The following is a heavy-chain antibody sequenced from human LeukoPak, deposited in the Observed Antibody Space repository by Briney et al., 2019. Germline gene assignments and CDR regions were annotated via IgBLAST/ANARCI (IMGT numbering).Heavy chain of an antibody. Sequence: GGSLRLSCAASGFTFSSYWMSWVRQAPGKGLEGLANIKKDGSEKYYVDSVKGRFTISRDNAKNSLYLQMNRLRAEDTAVYYCVREQFLGAAAGQGGSYDYWGQGALVTVSS. CDR3: VREQFLGAAAGQGGSYDY. V-gene: IGHV3-7*04. CDR1: GFTFSSYW. D-gene: IGHD6-13*01. CDR2: IKKDGSEK. J-gene: IGHJ4*02.